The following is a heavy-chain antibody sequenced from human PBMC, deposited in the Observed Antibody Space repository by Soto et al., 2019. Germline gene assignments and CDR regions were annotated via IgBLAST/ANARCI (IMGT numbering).Heavy chain of an antibody. Sequence: GGSLRLSCAASGFTFSSYWMSWVRQAPGKGLEWVANIKQDGSEKYYVDSVKGRFTISRDNAKNSLYLQMNSLRAEDTAVYYCARLRTVVITDYNYFDYWGQGTLVTVSS. CDR2: IKQDGSEK. J-gene: IGHJ4*02. CDR3: ARLRTVVITDYNYFDY. V-gene: IGHV3-7*03. D-gene: IGHD3-22*01. CDR1: GFTFSSYW.